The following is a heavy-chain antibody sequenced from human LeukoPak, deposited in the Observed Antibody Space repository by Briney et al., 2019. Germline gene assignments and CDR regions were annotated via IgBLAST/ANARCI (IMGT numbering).Heavy chain of an antibody. CDR1: GGSFSGYY. D-gene: IGHD3-22*01. CDR2: INHSGST. Sequence: SETLSLTCAVYGGSFSGYYWSWIRQPPGKGLEWIGEINHSGSTNYNPSLKSRVTISVDTSKNQFSLKLSSVTAADTAVYYCARDLEAHETYYYDSSGYYFDYWGQGTLVTVSS. J-gene: IGHJ4*02. CDR3: ARDLEAHETYYYDSSGYYFDY. V-gene: IGHV4-34*01.